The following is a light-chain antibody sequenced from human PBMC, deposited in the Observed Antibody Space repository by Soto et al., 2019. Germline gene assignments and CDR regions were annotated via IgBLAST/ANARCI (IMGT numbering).Light chain of an antibody. CDR1: RSVSNY. CDR3: QQRSNWPIT. J-gene: IGKJ5*01. CDR2: DAS. Sequence: EIVFTQSPATLSWSPVESATLSCRASRSVSNYLAWYQQKPGQAPRLLIYDASSRPTDIPARFSGSGSGTDFTLTISSLEPEDFALHYCQQRSNWPITFGQGTRLEIK. V-gene: IGKV3-11*01.